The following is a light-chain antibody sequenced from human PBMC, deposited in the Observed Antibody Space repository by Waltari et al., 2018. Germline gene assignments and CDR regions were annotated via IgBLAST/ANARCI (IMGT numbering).Light chain of an antibody. CDR3: LQHYTYPYS. CDR2: AAS. V-gene: IGKV1-17*01. CDR1: QGVKYY. Sequence: DIQMTQSPSSLSASVGDTVTITCRASQGVKYYLNWFQQKPGKARKLLISAASTLGNGVPSRFSGSGSGTDFSLTISSLQPEDFAVYYCLQHYTYPYSFGQGTKIEIK. J-gene: IGKJ2*03.